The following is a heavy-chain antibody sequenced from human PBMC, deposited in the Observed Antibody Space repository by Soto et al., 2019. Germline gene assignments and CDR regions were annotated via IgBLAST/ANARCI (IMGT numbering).Heavy chain of an antibody. Sequence: QVQLVQSGAEVRKPGASVKVSCKASGYTFSTSGMSWLRQAPGQGLEWMGWISTYNGDTNDAPKFQDRVTMTSDTATSTVYMELRSLRSDDTAVYYCARAGADPYYYYGMDVWGPGTRVTVSS. CDR3: ARAGADPYYYYGMDV. D-gene: IGHD2-21*01. CDR1: GYTFSTSG. CDR2: ISTYNGDT. J-gene: IGHJ6*02. V-gene: IGHV1-18*01.